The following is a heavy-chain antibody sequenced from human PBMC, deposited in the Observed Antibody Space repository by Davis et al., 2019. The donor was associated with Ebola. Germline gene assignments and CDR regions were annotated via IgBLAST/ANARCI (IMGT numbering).Heavy chain of an antibody. V-gene: IGHV3-30*04. D-gene: IGHD1-1*01. CDR2: ISSDGSDL. CDR1: AFTFSRHT. Sequence: GESLKISCVASAFTFSRHTMNWVRQAPGKGLEWVAVISSDGSDLYYSDSVKGRFTVSRDNSKNTLYLRMNSLRPEDTAVYYCARGFGVGTDWFDPWGRGTRVTVSS. CDR3: ARGFGVGTDWFDP. J-gene: IGHJ5*02.